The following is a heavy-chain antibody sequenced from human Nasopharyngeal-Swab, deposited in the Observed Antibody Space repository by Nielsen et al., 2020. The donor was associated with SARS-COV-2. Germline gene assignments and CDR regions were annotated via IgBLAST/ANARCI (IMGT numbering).Heavy chain of an antibody. D-gene: IGHD1-1*01. V-gene: IGHV3-30-3*01. CDR3: ARVCANGRMFHYYYYGMDV. Sequence: GESLKISCAASGFTFSSYAMHWVHQAPGKGLEWVAVKSYDGSNKYYADSVKGRFTISRDNSKNTLYLQMNSLRAEDTAVYYCARVCANGRMFHYYYYGMDVWGQGTTVTVSS. CDR1: GFTFSSYA. CDR2: KSYDGSNK. J-gene: IGHJ6*02.